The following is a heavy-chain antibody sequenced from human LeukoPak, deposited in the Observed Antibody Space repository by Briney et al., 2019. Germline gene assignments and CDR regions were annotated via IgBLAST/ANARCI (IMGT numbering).Heavy chain of an antibody. D-gene: IGHD7-27*01. CDR2: VSYDGSNK. V-gene: IGHV3-30*18. Sequence: GRSLRLSCAASGFTFSTYGMYWVRQAPGKGLEWVAVVSYDGSNKYYADSVKGRFTISRDNSKNTLYLQMNSLRAEDTAVYYCAKDWGNWGYGYYFDHWGQGTLVTVSS. J-gene: IGHJ4*02. CDR1: GFTFSTYG. CDR3: AKDWGNWGYGYYFDH.